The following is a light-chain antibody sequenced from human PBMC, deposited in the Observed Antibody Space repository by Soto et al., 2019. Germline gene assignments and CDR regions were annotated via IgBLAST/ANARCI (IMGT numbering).Light chain of an antibody. V-gene: IGKV1-39*01. CDR3: QQIHMLPFT. CDR2: SAS. CDR1: QSITNY. Sequence: DIQMAQSPSFLSASVGDRVTITCRASQSITNYLNWYQHKPGKAPKLLIYSASTLQSGVPSRFSGSGSGTKFTLTISSLQPEDFAPYFCQQIHMLPFTFGPGTKVDIE. J-gene: IGKJ3*01.